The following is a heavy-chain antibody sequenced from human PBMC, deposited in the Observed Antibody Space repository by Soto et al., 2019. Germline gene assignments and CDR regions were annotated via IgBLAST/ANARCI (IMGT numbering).Heavy chain of an antibody. D-gene: IGHD7-27*01. CDR2: IYYTGST. CDR1: GGSINNHY. V-gene: IGHV4-59*11. Sequence: QVHLQESGPGLVKPSEPLSLTCTVSGGSINNHYWSWIRQPPGKGLEWIGYIYYTGSTNYNPSLKSRVTMSVDTSKNQCSLNLTSLTAADTAIYYCARANCYSEYWGQGTLVTVSS. CDR3: ARANCYSEY. J-gene: IGHJ4*02.